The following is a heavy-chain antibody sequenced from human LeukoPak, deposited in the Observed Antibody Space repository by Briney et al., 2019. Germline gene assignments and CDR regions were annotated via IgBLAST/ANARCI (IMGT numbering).Heavy chain of an antibody. Sequence: PGGSLRLSCAASGFTFSSYAMSWVRQAPGRGLEWVSAISGSGGSTYYADSVKGRFTISRDNSKNTLYLQMNSLRAEDTAVYYCAKDIVVVPAAMRSAFDIWGQGTMVTVSS. CDR3: AKDIVVVPAAMRSAFDI. CDR1: GFTFSSYA. J-gene: IGHJ3*02. CDR2: ISGSGGST. D-gene: IGHD2-2*01. V-gene: IGHV3-23*01.